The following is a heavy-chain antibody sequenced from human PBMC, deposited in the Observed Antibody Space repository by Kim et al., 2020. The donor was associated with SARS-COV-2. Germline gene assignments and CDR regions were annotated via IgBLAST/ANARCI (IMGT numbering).Heavy chain of an antibody. V-gene: IGHV4-61*08. CDR1: GVSVSSGGYY. D-gene: IGHD2-2*02. CDR2: IYHGGGT. Sequence: SETLSLTCIVSGVSVSSGGYYWSWIRQPPGKGLERIGHIYHGGGTNYNRSLQSRVTISVDTSTNQFSLKLSSVTAADTAMYYCARTCSSVSCYTFGMDVWGQGTRVTVSS. J-gene: IGHJ6*02. CDR3: ARTCSSVSCYTFGMDV.